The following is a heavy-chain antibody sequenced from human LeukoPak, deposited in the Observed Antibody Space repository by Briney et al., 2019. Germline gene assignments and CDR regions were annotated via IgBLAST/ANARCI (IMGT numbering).Heavy chain of an antibody. CDR2: IYPGDSDT. V-gene: IGHV5-51*06. Sequence: GESLKISCKGSGFTFTNYWIAWVRQMPGKGLEWMGIIYPGDSDTRYSPSFQGQVTLSADKSINTAYLQWSSLKASDSAMYYCARRAYCGGDCYSDYWGQGTLVTVSS. J-gene: IGHJ4*02. D-gene: IGHD2-21*02. CDR3: ARRAYCGGDCYSDY. CDR1: GFTFTNYW.